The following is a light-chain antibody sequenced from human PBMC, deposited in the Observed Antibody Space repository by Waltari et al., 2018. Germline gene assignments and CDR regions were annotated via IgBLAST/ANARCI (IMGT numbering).Light chain of an antibody. J-gene: IGLJ3*02. V-gene: IGLV1-40*01. CDR2: DNN. Sequence: QSVLTQPPSVSGAPGQRVTISCTGSSSNIGAGYDVHWYQQLPGTAPKRLIDDNNNRPPGVPDRFSGSKSGTSASLAITALRAEDEADYYCQSYDSSLSAWVFGGGTKLTVL. CDR1: SSNIGAGYD. CDR3: QSYDSSLSAWV.